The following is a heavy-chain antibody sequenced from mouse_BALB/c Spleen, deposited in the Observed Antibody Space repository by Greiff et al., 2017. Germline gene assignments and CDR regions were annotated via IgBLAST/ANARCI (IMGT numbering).Heavy chain of an antibody. D-gene: IGHD2-4*01. V-gene: IGHV1-54*01. CDR2: INPGSGGT. J-gene: IGHJ3*01. Sequence: QVQLKESGAELVRPGTSVKVSCKASGYAFTNYLIEWVKQRPGQGLEWIGVINPGSGGTNYNEKFKGKATLTADKSSSTAYMQLSSLTSDDSAVYFCARGEDYDWFAYWGQGTLVTVSA. CDR3: ARGEDYDWFAY. CDR1: GYAFTNYL.